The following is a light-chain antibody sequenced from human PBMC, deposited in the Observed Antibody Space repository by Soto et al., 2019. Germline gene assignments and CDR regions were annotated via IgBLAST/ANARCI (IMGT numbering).Light chain of an antibody. J-gene: IGKJ4*01. V-gene: IGKV3-20*01. CDR1: QSVSSSY. CDR2: GAS. Sequence: EIVLTQSPGTLSLSPGERATLSCRASQSVSSSYLAWYQQKPGQAPRLLIYGASIKATGIPDRFSGSGSGTDFTLPISRLEPEDFGVYYCQQYGSSPLTFGGGTKVEIK. CDR3: QQYGSSPLT.